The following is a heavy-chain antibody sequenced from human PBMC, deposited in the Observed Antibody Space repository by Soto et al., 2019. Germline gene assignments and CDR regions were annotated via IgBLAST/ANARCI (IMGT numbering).Heavy chain of an antibody. D-gene: IGHD6-13*01. CDR3: ARSRSTDYSSPHDYDYYGMDV. CDR2: IIPIFGTA. J-gene: IGHJ6*02. Sequence: QVQLVQSGAEVKKPGSSVKVSCKASGGTFSSYAISWVRQAPGQGLEWMGGIIPIFGTANYAQKFQGRVTITADDSKNTAYMKLSSLRSEDKAVYYCARSRSTDYSSPHDYDYYGMDVWGQETTVTV. V-gene: IGHV1-69*01. CDR1: GGTFSSYA.